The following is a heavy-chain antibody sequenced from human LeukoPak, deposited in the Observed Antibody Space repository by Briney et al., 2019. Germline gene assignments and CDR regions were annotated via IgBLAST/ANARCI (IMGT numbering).Heavy chain of an antibody. V-gene: IGHV4-4*09. J-gene: IGHJ6*03. D-gene: IGHD1-1*01. CDR1: GGSISSYY. CDR3: ARHLRGTTGTTVGSYYYYYMDV. CDR2: IYTSGST. Sequence: SETLSLTCTVSGGSISSYYWRWIRQPPGKGLEWIGYIYTSGSTNYNPSLKSRVTISVDTSKNQFSLKLSSVTAADTAVYYCARHLRGTTGTTVGSYYYYYMDVWGKGTTVTVSS.